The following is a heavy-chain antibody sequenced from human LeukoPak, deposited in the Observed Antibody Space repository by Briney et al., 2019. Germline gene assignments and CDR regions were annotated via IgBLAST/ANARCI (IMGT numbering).Heavy chain of an antibody. D-gene: IGHD6-13*01. V-gene: IGHV4-59*08. Sequence: SETLSLTCTVSGGSISSYYWSWIRQPPGKGLEWIGYIYYSGCTNYNPSLKSRVTISVDTSKNQFSPKLSSVTAADTAVYYCARQGQQLVRGDAFDIWGQGTMVTVSS. J-gene: IGHJ3*02. CDR3: ARQGQQLVRGDAFDI. CDR1: GGSISSYY. CDR2: IYYSGCT.